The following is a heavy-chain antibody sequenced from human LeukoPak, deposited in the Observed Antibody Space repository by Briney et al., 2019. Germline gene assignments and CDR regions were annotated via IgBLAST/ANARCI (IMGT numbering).Heavy chain of an antibody. Sequence: PGGTLRLSCAASGITFSNYGMSWVRQAPGKGLEWVSAISGSGGSTYYADSVKGRFTISRDNSKNTLYLQMNSLRAEDTAVYYCAKAMIVVVVAARYDAFDIWGQGTMVTVSS. J-gene: IGHJ3*02. CDR2: ISGSGGST. CDR1: GITFSNYG. CDR3: AKAMIVVVVAARYDAFDI. V-gene: IGHV3-23*01. D-gene: IGHD2-15*01.